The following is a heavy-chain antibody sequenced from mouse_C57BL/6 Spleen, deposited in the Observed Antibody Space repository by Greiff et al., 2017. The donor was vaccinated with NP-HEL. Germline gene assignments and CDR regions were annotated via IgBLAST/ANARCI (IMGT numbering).Heavy chain of an antibody. Sequence: VQLLQPGAELVKPGASVTLSCKASGYTFTSYWITWVKQRPGHGLEWIGDIYPGSGSTNYNEKFKSKATLTVDTSSSTAYMQLSSLTSEDSAVYYCARWRSMGAMDYWGQGTSVTVSS. CDR2: IYPGSGST. CDR1: GYTFTSYW. V-gene: IGHV1-55*01. D-gene: IGHD1-1*02. CDR3: ARWRSMGAMDY. J-gene: IGHJ4*01.